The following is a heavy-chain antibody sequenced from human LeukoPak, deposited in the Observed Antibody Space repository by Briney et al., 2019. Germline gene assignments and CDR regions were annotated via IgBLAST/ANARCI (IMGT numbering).Heavy chain of an antibody. V-gene: IGHV3-7*03. J-gene: IGHJ4*02. D-gene: IGHD1-26*01. Sequence: GGSLRLSCAASGFTFSSYWMNWARQAPGKGLEWVASINHNGNVNYYVDSVKGRFTISRDNSKNTLYLQMNSLRAEDTAVYYCARARFYSGSYDWGQGTLVTVSS. CDR2: INHNGNVN. CDR1: GFTFSSYW. CDR3: ARARFYSGSYD.